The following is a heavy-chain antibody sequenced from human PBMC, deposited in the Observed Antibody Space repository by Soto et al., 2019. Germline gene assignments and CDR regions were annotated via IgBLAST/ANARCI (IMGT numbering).Heavy chain of an antibody. CDR1: GDSISGGYY. D-gene: IGHD3-3*01. J-gene: IGHJ5*02. V-gene: IGHV4-31*03. CDR2: IYYSGST. Sequence: QVQLQESGPGLVKPPQTLSLTCSVTGDSISGGYYWSWIRQHPGRGLEWIGHIYYSGSTFYNPSLQSRVTISVDTSTNQFSLKLTSVTAADTAVYCCARDGRGVVYDRNGWFDPWGQGTLVTVSS. CDR3: ARDGRGVVYDRNGWFDP.